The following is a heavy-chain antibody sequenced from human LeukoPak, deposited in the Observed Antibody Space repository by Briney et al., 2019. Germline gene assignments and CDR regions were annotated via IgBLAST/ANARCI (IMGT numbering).Heavy chain of an antibody. CDR1: DGSISSGSYY. J-gene: IGHJ4*02. CDR3: ARRQRQIAAVTDY. Sequence: PSETLSLTCTVSDGSISSGSYYWGWIRQPPGKGLEWIGSIYYSGSTYYNPSLKSRVTISVDTSKNQFSLKLSSVTAADTAVYYCARRQRQIAAVTDYWGQGTLVTVSS. D-gene: IGHD6-13*01. CDR2: IYYSGST. V-gene: IGHV4-39*01.